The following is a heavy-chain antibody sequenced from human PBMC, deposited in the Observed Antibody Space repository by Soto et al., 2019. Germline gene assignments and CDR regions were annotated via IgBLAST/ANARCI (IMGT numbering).Heavy chain of an antibody. V-gene: IGHV3-23*01. D-gene: IGHD3-3*01. Sequence: GGSLRLSCAASGFTFSSYAMSWVRQAPGKGLEWVSAISGSGGSTYYADSVKGRFTISRDNSKNTLYLQMNSLRAEDTAVYYCAASYYDFWSGYYYFDYWGQGTLVTVSS. CDR1: GFTFSSYA. J-gene: IGHJ4*02. CDR3: AASYYDFWSGYYYFDY. CDR2: ISGSGGST.